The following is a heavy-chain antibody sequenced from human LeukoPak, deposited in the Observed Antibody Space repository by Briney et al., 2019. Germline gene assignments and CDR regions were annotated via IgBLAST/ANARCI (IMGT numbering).Heavy chain of an antibody. V-gene: IGHV3-30*02. CDR2: IQYDGSNE. J-gene: IGHJ6*03. D-gene: IGHD2-8*01. CDR3: AKDRCSNGVGCYYYYMAV. CDR1: GFTFSNYG. Sequence: GGSLRLSCAASGFTFSNYGMHWVRQAPGKGLEWVAYIQYDGSNEQYADSVKGRFSISRDNSKNILFLQMNSLRAEDTAVYYCAKDRCSNGVGCYYYYMAVWGKGTTVTISS.